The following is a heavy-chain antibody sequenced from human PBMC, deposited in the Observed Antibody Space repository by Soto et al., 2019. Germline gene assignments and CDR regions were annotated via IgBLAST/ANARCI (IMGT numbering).Heavy chain of an antibody. CDR1: GGSISGYY. D-gene: IGHD1-1*01. Sequence: SETLSLTCTVSGGSISGYYWSWIRQPPGKGLEWIGYMYNTGSTVYNPSFKSRVTISVDTSKNQFSLKLNSVTAADTAVYYCARRYGTTFDYWGQGTLVTVSS. J-gene: IGHJ4*02. CDR2: MYNTGST. V-gene: IGHV4-59*01. CDR3: ARRYGTTFDY.